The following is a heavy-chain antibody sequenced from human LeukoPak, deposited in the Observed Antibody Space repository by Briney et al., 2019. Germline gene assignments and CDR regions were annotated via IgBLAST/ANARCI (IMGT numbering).Heavy chain of an antibody. CDR1: GYTFTSYD. Sequence: ASVKVSCKASGYTFTSYDINWVRQATGQGLEWMGWMNPNSGNTGYAQKFQGRVTITRNTSISTAYMELSSLRSEDTAVYYCAREPRAVAGSSIDYWGQGTLVTVSS. CDR2: MNPNSGNT. J-gene: IGHJ4*02. V-gene: IGHV1-8*03. D-gene: IGHD6-19*01. CDR3: AREPRAVAGSSIDY.